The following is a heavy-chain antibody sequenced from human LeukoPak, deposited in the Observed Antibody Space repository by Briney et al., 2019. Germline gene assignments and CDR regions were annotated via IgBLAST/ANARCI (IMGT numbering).Heavy chain of an antibody. V-gene: IGHV1-18*01. CDR2: ISAYNGNT. CDR3: ARGKQELDTKFYYYYMDV. Sequence: GASVKVSCKASGYTFTSYGISWVRQAPGQGLEWMGWISAYNGNTNYAQKLQGRVTMTTDTSTSTAYMELRSLRSDDTAVYYCARGKQELDTKFYYYYMDVWGKGTTVTVSS. CDR1: GYTFTSYG. J-gene: IGHJ6*03. D-gene: IGHD5-18*01.